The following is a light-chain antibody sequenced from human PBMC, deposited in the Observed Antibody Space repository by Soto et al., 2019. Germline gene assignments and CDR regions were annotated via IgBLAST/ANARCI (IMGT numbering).Light chain of an antibody. CDR1: QSVSSSY. Sequence: ETVMTPSPGTLSLSPCERATLSSSASQSVSSSYLAWYQQKPGQAPRLLIYGASSRATGIPDRFSGSGSGTDFTLTISRLEPEDFAVYYCQQYGSSPFTFGPGTKVDIK. J-gene: IGKJ3*01. V-gene: IGKV3-20*01. CDR2: GAS. CDR3: QQYGSSPFT.